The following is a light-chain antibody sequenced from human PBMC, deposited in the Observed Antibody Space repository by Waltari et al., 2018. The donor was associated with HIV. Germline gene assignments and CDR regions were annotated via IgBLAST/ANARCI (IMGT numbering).Light chain of an antibody. CDR2: EVS. V-gene: IGLV2-14*01. CDR1: SSDVGGYNY. Sequence: QSALTQPASVSGSPGQSITISCTGTSSDVGGYNYVSWYQQYPDKAPKLMIYEVSNRPSGASKRFSGSKSGNTASLTISGLQAEDGAYYYCSSYTSSSTWVFGGGTKLTVL. J-gene: IGLJ3*02. CDR3: SSYTSSSTWV.